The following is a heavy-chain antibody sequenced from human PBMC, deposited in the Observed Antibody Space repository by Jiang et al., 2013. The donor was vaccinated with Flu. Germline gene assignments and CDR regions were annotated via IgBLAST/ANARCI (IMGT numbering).Heavy chain of an antibody. CDR1: GGSISSYY. CDR2: IYYSGST. CDR3: ARDRAGYSVYWYFDL. J-gene: IGHJ2*01. Sequence: PSETLSLTCTVSGGSISSYYWSWIRQPPGKGLEWIGYIYYSGSTNYNPSLKSRVTISVDTSKNQFSLKLSSVTAADTAVYYCARDRAGYSVYWYFDLVGPWHPGHCLL. D-gene: IGHD6-13*01. V-gene: IGHV4-59*01.